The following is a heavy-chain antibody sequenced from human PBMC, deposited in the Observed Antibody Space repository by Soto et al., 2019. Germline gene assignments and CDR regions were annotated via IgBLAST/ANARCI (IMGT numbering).Heavy chain of an antibody. CDR2: ISSTTNYI. V-gene: IGHV3-21*06. J-gene: IGHJ4*02. CDR3: ARESEDLTSNFDY. CDR1: GFTFTRDS. Sequence: GGSLRLSGAASGFTFTRDSMNWVRQAPGKGLEWVSSISSTTNYIYYGDSMKGRFTISRDNAKNSLYLEMNSLRAEDTAVYYCARESEDLTSNFDYWGQGPLVTVSS.